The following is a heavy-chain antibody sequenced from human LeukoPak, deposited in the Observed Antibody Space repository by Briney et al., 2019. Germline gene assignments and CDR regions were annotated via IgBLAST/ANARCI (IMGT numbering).Heavy chain of an antibody. Sequence: PSETLSLTCTVSGGFISTYYWSWIRQPPGKGLEWIGYIYYTGSTNYNPSLKGRVTMSVDTSRNQFSLKLSSVTAADTAVYYCARQAVAPDYWGQGTLVTVSS. J-gene: IGHJ4*02. CDR3: ARQAVAPDY. CDR1: GGFISTYY. CDR2: IYYTGST. V-gene: IGHV4-59*01. D-gene: IGHD6-19*01.